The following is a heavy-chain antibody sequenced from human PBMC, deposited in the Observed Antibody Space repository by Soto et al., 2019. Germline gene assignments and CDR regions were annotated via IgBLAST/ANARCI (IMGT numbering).Heavy chain of an antibody. CDR1: GFNFDDYA. D-gene: IGHD6-25*01. CDR3: AEDRIAARGFAFDY. CDR2: ISWNSGDT. Sequence: GGSLRLSCAASGFNFDDYAMHWVRQAPGKGLEWVSGISWNSGDTDYVDSVKGRFTISRDNAKNSLYLQMNSLRPEDTAFYYCAEDRIAARGFAFDYWGQGTLVTVSS. J-gene: IGHJ4*02. V-gene: IGHV3-9*01.